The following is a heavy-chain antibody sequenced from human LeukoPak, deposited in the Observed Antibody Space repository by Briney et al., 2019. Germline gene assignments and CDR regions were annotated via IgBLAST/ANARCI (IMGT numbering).Heavy chain of an antibody. CDR3: ARVVVVLRFLEWTPGNYGMDV. CDR1: GYTFTSYG. J-gene: IGHJ6*02. D-gene: IGHD3-3*01. CDR2: ISACNGNT. Sequence: ASVKVSCKASGYTFTSYGISWVRQAPGQGLEWMGWISACNGNTNYAQKLQGRVTMTTDTSTSTAYMELRSLRSDDTAVYYCARVVVVLRFLEWTPGNYGMDVWGQGTTVTVSS. V-gene: IGHV1-18*01.